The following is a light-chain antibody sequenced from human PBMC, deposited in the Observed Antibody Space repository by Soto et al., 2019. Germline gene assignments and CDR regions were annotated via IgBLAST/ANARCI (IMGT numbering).Light chain of an antibody. J-gene: IGKJ1*01. V-gene: IGKV3-20*01. CDR2: GAS. Sequence: EIVLTQSPGTLSLSPGEGATLSCRASQSINSFLAWYQRRRGQAPRLLIHGASNRATGIPDRFSGSGSGTDFTLTISRLEPEDFAVYYCQQYGGSPRTFGPGTKVDIX. CDR3: QQYGGSPRT. CDR1: QSINSF.